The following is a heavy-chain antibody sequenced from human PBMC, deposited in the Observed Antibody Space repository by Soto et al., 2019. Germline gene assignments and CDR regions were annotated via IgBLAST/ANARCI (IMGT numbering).Heavy chain of an antibody. CDR2: IYYSGST. V-gene: IGHV4-59*01. D-gene: IGHD6-13*01. Sequence: PSETLSLTCTVSGGSISSYYWSWIRQQPGKGLEWIGYIYYSGSTNYNPSLKSRVTISVDTSKNQFSLKLSSVTAADTAVYYCASSNIAAAGFYYYGMDVWGQGTTVTVSS. CDR1: GGSISSYY. J-gene: IGHJ6*02. CDR3: ASSNIAAAGFYYYGMDV.